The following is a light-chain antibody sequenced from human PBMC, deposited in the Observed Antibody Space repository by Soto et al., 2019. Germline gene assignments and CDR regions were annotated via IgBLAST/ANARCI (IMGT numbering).Light chain of an antibody. CDR2: GNT. CDR3: QSYDSSLSGSGV. J-gene: IGLJ2*01. Sequence: QSVLTQPPSVSGAPGQRVTISCTGSSSNIGAGYDVHWYQQLPGTAPKLLIYGNTNRPSGVPDRFPGSKSGTSASLAITGLQVEDEADYFCQSYDSSLSGSGVFGGGTKLTVL. V-gene: IGLV1-40*01. CDR1: SSNIGAGYD.